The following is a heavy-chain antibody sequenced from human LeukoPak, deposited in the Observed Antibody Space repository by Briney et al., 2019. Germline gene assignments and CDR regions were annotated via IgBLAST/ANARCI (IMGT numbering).Heavy chain of an antibody. V-gene: IGHV4-34*01. D-gene: IGHD2-2*03. CDR2: INHSGST. CDR1: GGSFSGYY. J-gene: IGHJ3*02. CDR3: ARLPLGIVVVPAAMVGAFDI. Sequence: SETLSLTCAVYGGSFSGYYWSWIRQPPGKGLEWIGEINHSGSTYYNPSLKSRVTISVDTSKNQFSLKLSSVTAADTAVYYCARLPLGIVVVPAAMVGAFDIWGQGTMVTVSS.